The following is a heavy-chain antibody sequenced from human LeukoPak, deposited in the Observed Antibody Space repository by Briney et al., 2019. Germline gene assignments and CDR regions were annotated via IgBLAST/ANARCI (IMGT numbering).Heavy chain of an antibody. J-gene: IGHJ4*02. CDR3: ATYPEPVYGGNSYENFDY. CDR1: GYTLTELS. V-gene: IGHV1-24*01. D-gene: IGHD4-23*01. Sequence: ASVKVSCKLSGYTLTELSMHWVRQAPGKGLEWVGGFDPEDGETIYAQKFQGRVTMTEDTSTDTAYMELSSLRSENTAVYYCATYPEPVYGGNSYENFDYRGQGTLVTVSS. CDR2: FDPEDGET.